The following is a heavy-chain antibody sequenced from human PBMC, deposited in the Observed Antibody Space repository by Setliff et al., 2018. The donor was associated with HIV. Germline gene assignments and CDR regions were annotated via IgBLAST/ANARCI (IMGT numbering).Heavy chain of an antibody. CDR1: GGSISSSSYY. CDR3: AVVPAALYYYMDV. D-gene: IGHD2-2*01. Sequence: KPSETLSLTCTVSGGSISSSSYYWGWIRQPPGKGLEWIGSIYYSGSTYYNPSLKSRVTISVDTSKNQFSLKLSSVTAADMAVYYCAVVPAALYYYMDVWGKGTTVTVSS. V-gene: IGHV4-39*01. J-gene: IGHJ6*03. CDR2: IYYSGST.